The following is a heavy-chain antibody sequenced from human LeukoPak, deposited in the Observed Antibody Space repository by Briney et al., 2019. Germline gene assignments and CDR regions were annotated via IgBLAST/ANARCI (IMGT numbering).Heavy chain of an antibody. Sequence: GGSLRLSCAASGFTFNNYWMTWVRQAPGTGLEWVANIKQDGREKYYVDSVRGRFTISRDNAKNSLYLQMNSLRAEDMAVYYCARHTSTYFDFWGQGPLVTVSS. CDR3: ARHTSTYFDF. CDR1: GFTFNNYW. J-gene: IGHJ4*02. V-gene: IGHV3-7*01. CDR2: IKQDGREK.